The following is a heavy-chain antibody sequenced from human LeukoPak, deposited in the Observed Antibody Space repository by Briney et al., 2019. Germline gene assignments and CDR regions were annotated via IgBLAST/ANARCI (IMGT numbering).Heavy chain of an antibody. CDR1: GYTFITYE. CDR3: ARDRYGANPLSL. D-gene: IGHD4/OR15-4a*01. J-gene: IGHJ3*01. V-gene: IGHV1-8*01. CDR2: MNPNSGNT. Sequence: ASVKVSCKASGYTFITYEIIWVRQAAGQGLEWMGWMNPNSGNTGYAQRFQGRVSMTRDTSKNTAYMELSSLRSDDTAVYYCARDRYGANPLSLWGQGTMVTVSS.